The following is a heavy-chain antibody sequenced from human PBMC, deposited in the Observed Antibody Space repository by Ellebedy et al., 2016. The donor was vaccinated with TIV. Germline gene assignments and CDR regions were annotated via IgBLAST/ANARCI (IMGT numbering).Heavy chain of an antibody. D-gene: IGHD1-26*01. CDR3: ARGFSGSYWSQPFDY. CDR2: ISSSSSYT. J-gene: IGHJ4*02. CDR1: GFTFSDYY. V-gene: IGHV3-11*05. Sequence: GGSLRLXXAASGFTFSDYYMSWIRQAPGKGLEWVSYISSSSSYTNYADSVKGRFTISRDNAKNSLYLQMNSLRAEDTAVYYCARGFSGSYWSQPFDYWGQGTLVTVSS.